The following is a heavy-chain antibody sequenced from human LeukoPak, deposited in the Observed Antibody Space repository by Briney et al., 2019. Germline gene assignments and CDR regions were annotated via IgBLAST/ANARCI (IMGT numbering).Heavy chain of an antibody. CDR1: GFTFSSYS. CDR3: ARWGSSCPFDY. Sequence: PGGSLRLSCAASGFTFSSYSMNSVRQAPGKGLEWVSSISSSSSYIYYADSVKGRFTISRDNAKTSLYLQMNRLRAEDTAVYYCARWGSSCPFDYWGQGTLVTVSS. J-gene: IGHJ4*02. V-gene: IGHV3-21*01. CDR2: ISSSSSYI. D-gene: IGHD6-13*01.